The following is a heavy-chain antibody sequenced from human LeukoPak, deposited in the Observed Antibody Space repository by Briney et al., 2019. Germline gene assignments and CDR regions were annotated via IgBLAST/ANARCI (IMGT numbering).Heavy chain of an antibody. V-gene: IGHV3-21*01. CDR1: GFTFSSYS. J-gene: IGHJ4*02. Sequence: GGSLRLSCAASGFTFSSYSMNWVRQAPGKGLEWVSSISSSSSYIYYADSVKGRFTISRDNAKNSLYLQMNSLRAEDTAVYYCARNRVTTSNFFDYWGQGTLVTVSS. D-gene: IGHD4-11*01. CDR2: ISSSSSYI. CDR3: ARNRVTTSNFFDY.